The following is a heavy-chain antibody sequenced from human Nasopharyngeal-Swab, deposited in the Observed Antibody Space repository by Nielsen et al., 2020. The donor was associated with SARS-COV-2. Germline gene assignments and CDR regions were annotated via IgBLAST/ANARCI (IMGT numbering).Heavy chain of an antibody. CDR2: IWHDGRNK. CDR3: ARVPVAAPGRGIDR. Sequence: GGSLRLSCATSGFTFSSFGMHWVRQAPGKGLEWVAVIWHDGRNKYYADSVKGRFTISRDNSKNTLDLQMNSLRVDDTAVYYCARVPVAAPGRGIDRWGQGTLVTVSA. D-gene: IGHD6-13*01. CDR1: GFTFSSFG. V-gene: IGHV3-33*01. J-gene: IGHJ5*02.